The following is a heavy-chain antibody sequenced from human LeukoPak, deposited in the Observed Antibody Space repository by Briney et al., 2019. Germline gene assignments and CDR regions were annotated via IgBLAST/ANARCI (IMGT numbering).Heavy chain of an antibody. Sequence: GGSLRLSCAASGFTFSSYSMNWVRQAPGKGLEWVAVISYDGSNKYYADSVKGRFTISRDNSKNTLYLQMNSLRAEDTAVYYCARDGGIDAFDIWGQGTMVTVSS. CDR3: ARDGGIDAFDI. V-gene: IGHV3-30*03. CDR2: ISYDGSNK. CDR1: GFTFSSYS. J-gene: IGHJ3*02. D-gene: IGHD3-16*01.